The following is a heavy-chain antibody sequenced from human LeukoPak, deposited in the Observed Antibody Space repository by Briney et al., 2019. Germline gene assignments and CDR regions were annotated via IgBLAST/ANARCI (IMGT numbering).Heavy chain of an antibody. D-gene: IGHD1-1*01. V-gene: IGHV3-7*03. CDR1: GFTFSGYW. CDR2: IKQDGSEK. Sequence: SGGSLRLSCAASGFTFSGYWMSWVRQAPGKGLEWVANIKQDGSEKYYVDSVKGRFTISRDNAKNSLYLQMNSLRAEDTAVYYCARDGALNWNDEFDYWGQGTLVTVSS. CDR3: ARDGALNWNDEFDY. J-gene: IGHJ4*02.